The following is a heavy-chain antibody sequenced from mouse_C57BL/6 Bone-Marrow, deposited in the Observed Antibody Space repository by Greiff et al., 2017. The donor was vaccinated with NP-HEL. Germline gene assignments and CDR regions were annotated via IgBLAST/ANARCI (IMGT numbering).Heavy chain of an antibody. CDR1: GYTFTDHT. CDR2: IYPRDGST. J-gene: IGHJ1*03. D-gene: IGHD2-2*01. V-gene: IGHV1-78*01. Sequence: QVQLQQSDAELVKPGASVKISCKVSGYTFTDHTIHWMKQRPEQGLEWIGYIYPRDGSTKYNEKFKGKATLTADKSSSTAYMQLNSLTSEDSAVYFCATLIYYGYDEDWYFDVWGTGTTVTVSS. CDR3: ATLIYYGYDEDWYFDV.